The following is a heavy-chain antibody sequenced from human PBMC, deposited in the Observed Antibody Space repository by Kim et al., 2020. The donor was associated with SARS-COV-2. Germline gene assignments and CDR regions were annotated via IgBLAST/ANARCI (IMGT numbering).Heavy chain of an antibody. Sequence: SETLSLTCTVSGGSISSSSYYWGWIRQPPGKGLEWIGSIYYSGSTYYNPSLKSRVTISVDTSKNQFSLKLSSVTAADTAVYYCAREYSSSWYASAFDIWGQGTMVTVSS. CDR2: IYYSGST. D-gene: IGHD6-13*01. V-gene: IGHV4-39*07. CDR1: GGSISSSSYY. J-gene: IGHJ3*02. CDR3: AREYSSSWYASAFDI.